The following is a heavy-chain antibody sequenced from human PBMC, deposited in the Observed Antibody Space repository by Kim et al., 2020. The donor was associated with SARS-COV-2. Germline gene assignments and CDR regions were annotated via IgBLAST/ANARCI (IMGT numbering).Heavy chain of an antibody. Sequence: GGGLVQPGESLRLSCSASGFMFSNYAMGWVRQAPGKGLEWVSSISNSGSITYYADSVKGRFTISRDNSKNTLYLQMNSLRAEDTAVYYCAKERLGRGFDYWGQGTLVTVSS. CDR2: ISNSGSIT. D-gene: IGHD1-26*01. J-gene: IGHJ4*02. CDR3: AKERLGRGFDY. CDR1: GFMFSNYA. V-gene: IGHV3-23*01.